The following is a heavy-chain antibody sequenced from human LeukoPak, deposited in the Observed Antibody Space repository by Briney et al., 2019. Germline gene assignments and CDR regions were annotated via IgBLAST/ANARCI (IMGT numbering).Heavy chain of an antibody. CDR1: GYTFTSYY. D-gene: IGHD3-10*01. V-gene: IGHV1-46*01. J-gene: IGHJ6*03. CDR2: INPSGGRT. Sequence: ASVKVSCKASGYTFTSYYIHWVRQAPGQGLEWMGIINPSGGRTSYEKKFQGRVTMTRDMSTSTVYMELSSLRSEDTAVYYCAKALTPRAYYYMDVWGKGTTVTVSS. CDR3: AKALTPRAYYYMDV.